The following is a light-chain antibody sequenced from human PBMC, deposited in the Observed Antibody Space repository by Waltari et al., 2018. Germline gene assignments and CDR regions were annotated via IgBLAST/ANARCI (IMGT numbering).Light chain of an antibody. CDR1: VLPKQY. V-gene: IGLV3-25*03. J-gene: IGLJ1*01. CDR3: QSGDRRITYV. Sequence: SFELTQPPSVSVSPGQTARITYTGAVLPKQYTYWSQQKPGQAPVLVIYKDKERPSGIPERFSGSSSGTTATLTITGVQAEDEADYYCQSGDRRITYVFGTGTKVIAL. CDR2: KDK.